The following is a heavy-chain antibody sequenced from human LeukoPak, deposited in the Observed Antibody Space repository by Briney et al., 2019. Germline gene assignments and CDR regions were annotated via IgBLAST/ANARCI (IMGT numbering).Heavy chain of an antibody. J-gene: IGHJ4*02. V-gene: IGHV1-69*06. CDR2: IIPIFGTA. CDR3: ARGRLVAGYYFDY. D-gene: IGHD6-19*01. CDR1: GCTFSSYA. Sequence: SVKVSCKASGCTFSSYAISWVRQAPGQGLEWMGGIIPIFGTANYAQKFQGRVTITADKSTSTAYMELSSLRSEDTAVYYCARGRLVAGYYFDYWGQGTLVTVSS.